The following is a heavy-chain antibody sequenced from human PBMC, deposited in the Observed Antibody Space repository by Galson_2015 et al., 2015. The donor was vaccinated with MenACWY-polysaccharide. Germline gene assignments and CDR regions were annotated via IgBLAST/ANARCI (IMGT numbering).Heavy chain of an antibody. CDR3: ARERWVRGVFFDQ. Sequence: SLRLSCAASGFTFSNFWMSWVRQAPGKELEWVASIKQDGSEKYPVDSVKGRFTISSDNAENSLFLQMNSLRAEDTAVYYCARERWVRGVFFDQWGQGTLVTVSS. CDR2: IKQDGSEK. D-gene: IGHD3-10*01. J-gene: IGHJ4*02. CDR1: GFTFSNFW. V-gene: IGHV3-7*01.